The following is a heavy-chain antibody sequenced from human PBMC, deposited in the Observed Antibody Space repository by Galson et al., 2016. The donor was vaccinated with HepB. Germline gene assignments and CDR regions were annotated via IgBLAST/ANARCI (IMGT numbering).Heavy chain of an antibody. D-gene: IGHD6-19*01. CDR1: GVSISNSNSY. CDR2: INYSGNT. V-gene: IGHV4-39*01. J-gene: IGHJ6*02. CDR3: ARHTFSSGPLSPFHYFGMDV. Sequence: ETLSLTCGVSGVSISNSNSYWGWIRQPPGKGLQWIGSINYSGNTYYNPSLKSRVTIFVDTSKHQFSLTLSAATAAETGVYYCARHTFSSGPLSPFHYFGMDVWGPGTTVTVSS.